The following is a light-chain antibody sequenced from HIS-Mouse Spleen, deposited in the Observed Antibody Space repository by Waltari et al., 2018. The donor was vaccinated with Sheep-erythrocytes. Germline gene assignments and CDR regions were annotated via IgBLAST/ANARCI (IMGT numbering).Light chain of an antibody. CDR1: SSDVGGYNY. CDR3: CSYAGSYWVV. J-gene: IGLJ2*01. CDR2: DVS. V-gene: IGLV2-11*01. Sequence: QSALTQPRSVSGSPGQSVTISCTGTSSDVGGYNYVSWYQQHPGKAPKLMIYDVSKRPSAVPDRFSGSKSGNTASLTISGLQAEDEADYYCCSYAGSYWVVFGGGTKLTVL.